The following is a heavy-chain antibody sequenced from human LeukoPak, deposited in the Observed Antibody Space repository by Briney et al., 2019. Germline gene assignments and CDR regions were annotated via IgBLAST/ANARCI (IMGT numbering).Heavy chain of an antibody. J-gene: IGHJ5*02. CDR3: ARGRLNWFDP. Sequence: GGSLRLSCAASGFTFSSYAMHWVRQAPGKGLEWVAVISYDGSNKHYADSVKGRFTISRENAKNSLYLQMNSLRAGDTAVYYCARGRLNWFDPWGQGTLVTVSS. D-gene: IGHD5-12*01. CDR1: GFTFSSYA. V-gene: IGHV3-30*14. CDR2: ISYDGSNK.